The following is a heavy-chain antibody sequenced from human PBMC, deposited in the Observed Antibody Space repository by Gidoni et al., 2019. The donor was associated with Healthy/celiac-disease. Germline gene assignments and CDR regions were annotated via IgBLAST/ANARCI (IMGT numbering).Heavy chain of an antibody. Sequence: QVQLVQSGAEVKKPGASVKVSCKASGYTFTGYYMHWVRQAPGQGLEWMGWINPNSGGTNYAQKFQGWVTMTRDTSISTAYMELSRLRSDDTAVYYCARSNGDYVGTQGGMDVWGQGTTVTVSS. CDR1: GYTFTGYY. D-gene: IGHD4-17*01. V-gene: IGHV1-2*04. CDR3: ARSNGDYVGTQGGMDV. J-gene: IGHJ6*02. CDR2: INPNSGGT.